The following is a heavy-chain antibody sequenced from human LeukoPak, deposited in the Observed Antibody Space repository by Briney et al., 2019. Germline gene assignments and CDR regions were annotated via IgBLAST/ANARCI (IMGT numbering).Heavy chain of an antibody. Sequence: PGRSLRLSCAASGFTFSSYGFHWVRQAPGKGLEWVATIWFDGRDQYYADSVKGRFTISRDNSKNTLYLQMNSLRAEDTAVYYCAKYKAFGIAVAEPDYWGQGTLVTVSS. CDR1: GFTFSSYG. D-gene: IGHD6-19*01. J-gene: IGHJ4*02. V-gene: IGHV3-33*06. CDR3: AKYKAFGIAVAEPDY. CDR2: IWFDGRDQ.